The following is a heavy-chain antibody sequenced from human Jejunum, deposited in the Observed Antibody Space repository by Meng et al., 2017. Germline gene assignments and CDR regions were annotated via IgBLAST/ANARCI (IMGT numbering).Heavy chain of an antibody. Sequence: HVPREGCGTGLVDPSGPLSLTCAVYGGSISSSSRWSWVRQPPGKGLEWIGEISLSGSPSYNPSLRTRVTISIDTSRNQFSLSLSSVTAADTAVYYCARHGAAPYFDDWGQGILVTVSS. CDR1: GGSISSSSR. CDR3: ARHGAAPYFDD. J-gene: IGHJ4*02. CDR2: ISLSGSP. V-gene: IGHV4-4*02. D-gene: IGHD2-15*01.